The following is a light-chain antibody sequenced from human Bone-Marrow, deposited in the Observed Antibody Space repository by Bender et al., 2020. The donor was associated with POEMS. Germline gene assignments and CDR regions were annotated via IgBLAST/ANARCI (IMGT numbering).Light chain of an antibody. V-gene: IGLV2-14*01. CDR2: DVS. Sequence: QSALTQPASVSGSPGQSITISCTGTSSDVGAYNYVSWYQQHPGKAPKFLIYDVSTRPSGVSNRFSGSTSETTVTLTISEVQAEDEAVYYCQSTRSAGTYPVFGGGTKVTVL. CDR1: SSDVGAYNY. CDR3: QSTRSAGTYPV. J-gene: IGLJ2*01.